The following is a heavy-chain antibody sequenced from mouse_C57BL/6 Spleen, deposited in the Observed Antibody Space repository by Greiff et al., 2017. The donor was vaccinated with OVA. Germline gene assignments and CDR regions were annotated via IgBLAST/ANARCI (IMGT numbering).Heavy chain of an antibody. CDR3: AIHYCGSREGYAVDY. D-gene: IGHD1-1*01. Sequence: QVHVKQSGPGLVQPSQSLSITCTVSGFSLTSYGVHWVRQSPGKGLEWLGVIWSGGSTDYNAAFISRLSISKDNTKSQVFFKMNSLQADDTAIYYCAIHYCGSREGYAVDYWGQGTSVTVSS. J-gene: IGHJ4*01. CDR1: GFSLTSYG. V-gene: IGHV2-2*01. CDR2: IWSGGST.